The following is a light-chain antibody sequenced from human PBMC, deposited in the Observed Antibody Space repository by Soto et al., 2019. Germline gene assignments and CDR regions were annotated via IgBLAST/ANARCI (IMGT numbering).Light chain of an antibody. CDR3: QVYGTSSKT. CDR2: DAS. CDR1: QSVSSY. J-gene: IGKJ1*01. Sequence: EIVLTQSPATLSLSPGERATLSCRASQSVSSYLAWYQQKPGQAPRLLIYDASNRATGIPARFSGSGSGTDFTLTISSLEPEDFAVYFCQVYGTSSKTFGQGTRVEFK. V-gene: IGKV3-11*01.